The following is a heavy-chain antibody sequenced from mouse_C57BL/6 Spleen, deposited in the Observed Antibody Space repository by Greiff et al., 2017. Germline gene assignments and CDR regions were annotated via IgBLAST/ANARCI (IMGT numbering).Heavy chain of an antibody. CDR2: IHPNSGST. Sequence: QVQLQQPGAELVKPGASVKLSCKASGYTFTSYWMHWVKQRPGQGLEWIGMIHPNSGSTNYNEKFKSKATLTVDKSSSTAYMQLSSLTSEDSSVYYCARGIYDGYYFDYWGQGTTLTVSS. CDR3: ARGIYDGYYFDY. D-gene: IGHD2-3*01. V-gene: IGHV1-64*01. J-gene: IGHJ2*01. CDR1: GYTFTSYW.